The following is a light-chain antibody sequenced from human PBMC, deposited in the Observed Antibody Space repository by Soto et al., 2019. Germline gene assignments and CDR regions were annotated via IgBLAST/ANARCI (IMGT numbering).Light chain of an antibody. J-gene: IGKJ1*01. Sequence: ETVMTQSPATLSVSPWERATLSCRASQNVTLSLAWYQQKPGQAPRLLIYGASTRATGVPARFSGSGSGTDFTLTISRLEPEDFAVYYCHQYSSSPQTFGQGTKVDIK. CDR1: QNVTLS. CDR2: GAS. V-gene: IGKV3-15*01. CDR3: HQYSSSPQT.